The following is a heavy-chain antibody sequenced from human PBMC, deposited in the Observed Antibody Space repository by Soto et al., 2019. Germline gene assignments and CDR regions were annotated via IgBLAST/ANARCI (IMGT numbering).Heavy chain of an antibody. CDR2: IYYSGST. CDR3: ARGRSSTDWGMGNWFDP. D-gene: IGHD3-16*01. V-gene: IGHV4-30-4*01. Sequence: QVQMQESGPGLVKPSQTLSLTCTVSGGSISSGDYYWSWIRQPPGKGLEWIGYIYYSGSTYYNPSLKSRVNISIDTSKNQFSLKLSSVTAADTAVYYCARGRSSTDWGMGNWFDPWGQGTLVTVSS. J-gene: IGHJ5*02. CDR1: GGSISSGDYY.